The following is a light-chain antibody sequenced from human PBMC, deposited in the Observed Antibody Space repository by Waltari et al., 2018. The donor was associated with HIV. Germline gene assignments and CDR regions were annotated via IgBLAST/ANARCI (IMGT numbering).Light chain of an antibody. CDR3: YSTDSSGNHRV. J-gene: IGLJ2*01. V-gene: IGLV3-10*01. CDR2: EDS. Sequence: SYEVTQPPSVSVSPGQTARITCSGDALPKKYAYWYQQKSGQAPVLVIFEDSKRPSEIPEGFSGSSSGTMATLTISGAQVEDEADYYCYSTDSSGNHRVFGGGTKLTVL. CDR1: ALPKKY.